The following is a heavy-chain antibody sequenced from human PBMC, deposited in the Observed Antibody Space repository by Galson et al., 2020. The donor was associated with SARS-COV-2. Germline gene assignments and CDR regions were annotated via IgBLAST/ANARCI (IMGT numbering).Heavy chain of an antibody. V-gene: IGHV4-4*02. CDR1: GGSISSNNW. D-gene: IGHD6-25*01. Sequence: SETLSLTCIVSGGSISSNNWWSWVRQPPGKGLEWICEIYHTGTTNDNPSPQNRLIISVDKSKKQFSLRLRSVTAADTAVYYCARDGAGAAACTWALPSWGQGTLGAVSS. CDR3: ARDGAGAAACTWALPS. J-gene: IGHJ5*02. CDR2: IYHTGTT.